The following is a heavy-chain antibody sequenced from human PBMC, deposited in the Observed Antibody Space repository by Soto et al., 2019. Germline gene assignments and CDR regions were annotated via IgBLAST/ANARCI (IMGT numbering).Heavy chain of an antibody. Sequence: XATLSLTCAVYGGSFSGYYWSWIRQPPGKGLEWIGEINHSVSTNYNPSLKSRVTISVDTSKNQFSLKLSSVTAADTAVYYCARGTYGYSYGPFDYWGQGTLVTVSS. V-gene: IGHV4-34*01. CDR3: ARGTYGYSYGPFDY. CDR1: GGSFSGYY. J-gene: IGHJ4*02. CDR2: INHSVST. D-gene: IGHD5-18*01.